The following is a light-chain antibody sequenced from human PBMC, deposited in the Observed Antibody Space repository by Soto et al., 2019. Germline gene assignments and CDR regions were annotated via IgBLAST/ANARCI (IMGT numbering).Light chain of an antibody. Sequence: DIKMTQSPSSLSASVGDRVTITCRASQTISIYLNWYQQRPGKAPKLLIYAASSLQSGVPSRFSGGGSGTDFTLTISSLQPEDFATYYCQQTYSTPITFGQGTRLEIK. V-gene: IGKV1-39*01. CDR1: QTISIY. CDR3: QQTYSTPIT. J-gene: IGKJ5*01. CDR2: AAS.